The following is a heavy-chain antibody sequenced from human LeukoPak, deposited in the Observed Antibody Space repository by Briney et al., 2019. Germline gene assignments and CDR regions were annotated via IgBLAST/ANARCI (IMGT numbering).Heavy chain of an antibody. J-gene: IGHJ4*02. V-gene: IGHV3-23*01. D-gene: IGHD3-10*02. Sequence: PGGSLSLSCPASVFTFSTYSMSWVRQAPGKGLKWVSALSSSGGTTYYEGSVTGRFTISRDNSKNTLYLQMNSLRAEDTAVYYCAKGVNYFVLEYWGQGTLVTISS. CDR3: AKGVNYFVLEY. CDR2: LSSSGGTT. CDR1: VFTFSTYS.